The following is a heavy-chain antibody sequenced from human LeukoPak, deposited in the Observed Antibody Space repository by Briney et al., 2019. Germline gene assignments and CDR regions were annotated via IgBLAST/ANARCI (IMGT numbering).Heavy chain of an antibody. D-gene: IGHD1-1*01. V-gene: IGHV3-48*02. CDR2: ISSSSRTI. J-gene: IGHJ4*02. CDR3: ARRTTGTTDFDH. CDR1: GFTFSTYN. Sequence: PGGSLRLSCAASGFTFSTYNMNWVRQAPGKGLEWVSYISSSSRTIYYADSVKGRFTISRDNAKNSLYLQMSSLRDEDTAVYYCARRTTGTTDFDHWGQGTLVTVSS.